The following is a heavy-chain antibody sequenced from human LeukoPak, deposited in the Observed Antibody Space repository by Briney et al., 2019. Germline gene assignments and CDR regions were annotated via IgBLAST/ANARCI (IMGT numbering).Heavy chain of an antibody. V-gene: IGHV1-18*01. CDR3: ARYRVGATGWTFDY. Sequence: GASVTVSCKASGYTFTSYGISWVRQAPGQGLEWMGRISAYNGNTNYAQKLQGRVTMTTDTSTSTAYMELRSLRSDDTAVYYCARYRVGATGWTFDYWCQGTLVTVSS. J-gene: IGHJ4*02. CDR2: ISAYNGNT. D-gene: IGHD1-26*01. CDR1: GYTFTSYG.